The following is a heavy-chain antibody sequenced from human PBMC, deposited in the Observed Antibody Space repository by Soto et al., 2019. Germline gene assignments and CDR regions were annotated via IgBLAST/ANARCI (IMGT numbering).Heavy chain of an antibody. CDR2: IIPIFGTA. V-gene: IGHV1-69*01. CDR3: AGCLTYYDILTGYNSLNCFDP. D-gene: IGHD3-9*01. Sequence: QVQLVQSGAEVKKPGSSVKVSCKASGGTFSSYAISWVRQAPGQGLEWMGGIIPIFGTANYAQKFQGRVTITADESTSTAYMEMSSLRSEDTAVYYCAGCLTYYDILTGYNSLNCFDPLGQGTLVTVSS. CDR1: GGTFSSYA. J-gene: IGHJ5*02.